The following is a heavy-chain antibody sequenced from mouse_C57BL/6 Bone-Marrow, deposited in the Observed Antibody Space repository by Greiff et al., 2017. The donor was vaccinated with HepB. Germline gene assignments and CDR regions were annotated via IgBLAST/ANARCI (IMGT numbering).Heavy chain of an antibody. CDR2: IDPSDSYT. J-gene: IGHJ2*01. V-gene: IGHV1-59*01. CDR1: GYTFTSYW. CDR3: AREGNYYGKGY. D-gene: IGHD1-1*01. Sequence: QVQLKQPGAELVRPGTSVKLSCKASGYTFTSYWMHWVKQRPGQGLEWIGVIDPSDSYTNYNQKFKGKATLTVDTSSSTAYMQLSSLTSEDSAVYYCAREGNYYGKGYWGQGTTLTVSS.